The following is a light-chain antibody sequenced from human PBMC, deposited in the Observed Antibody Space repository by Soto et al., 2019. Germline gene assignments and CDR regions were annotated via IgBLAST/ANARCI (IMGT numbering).Light chain of an antibody. CDR3: LQYYTTPRT. CDR2: WAS. V-gene: IGKV4-1*01. Sequence: DIVMTQSPDSLAVSLGARATINCKSSQSVLYSSNNKNYLAWYQQKPGQPPKLLIYWASTRESGVPDRFSGSGSGTDFTLTISSLQAEDVAVYHCLQYYTTPRTFCQGTKLEIK. CDR1: QSVLYSSNNKNY. J-gene: IGKJ2*01.